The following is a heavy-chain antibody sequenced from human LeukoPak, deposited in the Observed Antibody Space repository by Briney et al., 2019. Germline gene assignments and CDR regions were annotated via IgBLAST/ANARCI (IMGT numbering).Heavy chain of an antibody. V-gene: IGHV3-30*18. CDR1: GFTFSSYG. CDR2: ISYDGSNK. Sequence: GGSLRLSCAASGFTFSSYGMHWVRQALGKGLEWVAVISYDGSNKYYADSVKGRFTISRDNSKNTLYLQMNSLRAEDTAVYYCAKVHCGGDCFPDYWGQGTLVTVSS. CDR3: AKVHCGGDCFPDY. D-gene: IGHD2-21*02. J-gene: IGHJ4*02.